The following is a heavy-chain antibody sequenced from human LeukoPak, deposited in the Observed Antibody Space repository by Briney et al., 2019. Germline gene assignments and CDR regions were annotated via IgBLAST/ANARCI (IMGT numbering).Heavy chain of an antibody. J-gene: IGHJ4*02. CDR1: GYSFTINY. CDR3: ARDQEAFDY. CDR2: IYPRDGST. Sequence: ASVKVSCKASGYSFTINYIHWVRQAPGQGLERMGMIYPRDGSTSYAQRFQGRVTVTRDTSTSTVHMELSGLRSEDTAVYYCARDQEAFDYWGQGTLVTVSS. V-gene: IGHV1-46*01.